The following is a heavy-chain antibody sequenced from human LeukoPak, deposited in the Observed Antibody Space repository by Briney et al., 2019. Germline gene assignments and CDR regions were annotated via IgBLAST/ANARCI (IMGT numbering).Heavy chain of an antibody. CDR3: ARPAYGSGSHYPFDY. D-gene: IGHD3-10*01. J-gene: IGHJ4*02. CDR2: ISAYNGNT. Sequence: ASVKVSCKASGYTFTSYGISWVRQAPGQGLEWMGWISAYNGNTNYAQKLQGRVTMTTDTSTSTAYMELRSLRSDDTAVYYCARPAYGSGSHYPFDYWGQGTLVTVSS. V-gene: IGHV1-18*01. CDR1: GYTFTSYG.